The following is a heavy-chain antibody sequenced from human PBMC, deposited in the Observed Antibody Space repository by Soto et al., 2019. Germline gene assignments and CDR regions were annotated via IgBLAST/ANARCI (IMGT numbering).Heavy chain of an antibody. CDR2: TYYRSKWYN. D-gene: IGHD6-19*01. J-gene: IGHJ4*02. CDR3: ARDRRGPVAPGGFDY. V-gene: IGHV6-1*01. CDR1: GDSVSSNSAT. Sequence: KQSQTLSLTCAISGDSVSSNSATWHWIRQSPSRGLECLGRTYYRSKWYNDYAVSVKSRITINPDTSKNQFSLQLNSVTPEDTAVYYCARDRRGPVAPGGFDYWGQGTPVTVSS.